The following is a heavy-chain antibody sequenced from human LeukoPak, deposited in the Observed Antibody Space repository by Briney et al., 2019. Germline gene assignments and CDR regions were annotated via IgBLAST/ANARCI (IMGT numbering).Heavy chain of an antibody. V-gene: IGHV3-53*01. CDR1: GFTVSSNY. CDR3: ARGVYSSSWAFDY. Sequence: GGSLRLSCAASGFTVSSNYMSWVRQAPGKGLEWVSVIYSGGSTYYADSVKGRFTISRDKSESTLYLQMNSLRVEDTAVYYCARGVYSSSWAFDYWGQGTLVTVSS. CDR2: IYSGGST. D-gene: IGHD6-13*01. J-gene: IGHJ4*02.